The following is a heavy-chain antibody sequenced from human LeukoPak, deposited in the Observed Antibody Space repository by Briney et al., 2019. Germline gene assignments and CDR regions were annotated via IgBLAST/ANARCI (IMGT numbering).Heavy chain of an antibody. CDR1: GFTYRSLW. D-gene: IGHD5-12*01. CDR2: INQDGSEK. Sequence: GGSLRLSCAASGFTYRSLWMTWLHQAQGKGLDWVANINQDGSEKYYVDSVKGRFTISRESAKNSVYLQMNSLRVEDTAVYYCARDGGVSGYDLLDYWGQGTLVTVSS. CDR3: ARDGGVSGYDLLDY. J-gene: IGHJ4*02. V-gene: IGHV3-7*01.